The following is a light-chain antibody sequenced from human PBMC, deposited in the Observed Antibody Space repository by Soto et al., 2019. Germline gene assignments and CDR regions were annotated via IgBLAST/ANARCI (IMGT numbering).Light chain of an antibody. V-gene: IGKV1-39*01. CDR2: AAS. CDR1: QKISNH. Sequence: DIQMAQSPASLSASVGDRVTITCRASQKISNHLNWFQQKSGKAPRLLIYAASTLQSGVPSRFSGSGSGTDFTLTISDLQPEDFASYYCQQGYSIPYTFGQGTKLEIK. J-gene: IGKJ2*01. CDR3: QQGYSIPYT.